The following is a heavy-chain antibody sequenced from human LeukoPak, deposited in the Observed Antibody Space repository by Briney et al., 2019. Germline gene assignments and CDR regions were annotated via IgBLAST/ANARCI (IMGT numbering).Heavy chain of an antibody. CDR2: IYTTGTA. V-gene: IGHV4-4*07. CDR1: GGSIGPYY. Sequence: SETLSLTGIISGGSIGPYYWSWIRQAAGKGPEWIGRIYTTGTADYNPSLKSRVTISVDTSKNQFSLKLSSVTAADTAVYYCARDKKVVVVPATYYYYYMDVWGKGTTVTVSS. CDR3: ARDKKVVVVPATYYYYYMDV. D-gene: IGHD2-2*01. J-gene: IGHJ6*03.